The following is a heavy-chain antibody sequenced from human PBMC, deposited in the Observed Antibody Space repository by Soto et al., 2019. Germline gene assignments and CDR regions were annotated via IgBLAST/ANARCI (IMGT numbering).Heavy chain of an antibody. CDR3: ARLWRQWLAFDS. D-gene: IGHD6-19*01. CDR1: GASISSSDW. Sequence: KSSETLSLTCAVSGASISSSDWWTWVRQPPGKGLEWIGEIYHTESTTYNPSLESRVSISVDKSKNQFSLKLNSVTAADTAVYYCARLWRQWLAFDSWGQGTLVTVSS. V-gene: IGHV4-4*02. J-gene: IGHJ4*02. CDR2: IYHTEST.